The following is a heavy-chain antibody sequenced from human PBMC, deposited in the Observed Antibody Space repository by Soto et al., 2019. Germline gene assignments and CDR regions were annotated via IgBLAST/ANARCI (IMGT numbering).Heavy chain of an antibody. J-gene: IGHJ4*02. CDR2: IHSTGNFI. CDR1: GFTFSNYE. D-gene: IGHD6-13*01. V-gene: IGHV3-48*03. CDR3: AREDIPADGPFDY. Sequence: LRLSCTASGFTFSNYEINWVRQAPGKGLEWVSYIHSTGNFIHYADSVKGRFTISRDDAKNSVYLQMNSLRAEDTALYYCAREDIPADGPFDYWGPGILVTVSS.